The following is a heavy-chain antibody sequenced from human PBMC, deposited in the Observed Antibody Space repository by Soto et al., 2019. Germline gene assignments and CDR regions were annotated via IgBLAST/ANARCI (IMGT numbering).Heavy chain of an antibody. D-gene: IGHD3-3*01. J-gene: IGHJ6*02. CDR3: ARDPSYYDFWSGYMGLGYYYYGMDV. Sequence: SQTLSLLCAISGDSVSSQSAAWNWIRQSPSRGLEWLGRTYYRSKWYKDYAVSVNRRLTINPDTSKNQFSLQLNSVTPEDTAVYYCARDPSYYDFWSGYMGLGYYYYGMDVWGQGTTVTVSS. CDR1: GDSVSSQSAA. CDR2: TYYRSKWYK. V-gene: IGHV6-1*01.